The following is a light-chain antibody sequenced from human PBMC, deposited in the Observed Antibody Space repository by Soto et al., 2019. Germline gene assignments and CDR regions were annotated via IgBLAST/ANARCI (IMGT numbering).Light chain of an antibody. Sequence: QSALTQPASMSGSPGQSITISCTGTSSDVGGYNYVSWYQQHPGKAPKLMIYEVTNRPSGVSNRFSGSKSGNTASLTISGLQAEDEADYYCSSYTGSSTQVFGTGTKLTVL. V-gene: IGLV2-14*01. CDR1: SSDVGGYNY. CDR2: EVT. CDR3: SSYTGSSTQV. J-gene: IGLJ1*01.